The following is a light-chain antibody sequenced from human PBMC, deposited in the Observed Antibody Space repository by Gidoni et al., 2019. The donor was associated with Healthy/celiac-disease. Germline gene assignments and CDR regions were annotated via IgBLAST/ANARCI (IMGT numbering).Light chain of an antibody. Sequence: EIVLTHSPGTLSLSPGERATLSCRASQSVSSSYLAWYQQKPGQAPRLLIYGASSRATGIPDRFSGSGSGTDFTLTISRLEPEDFAVYYCQQYGSSSLTFGGXTKVEIK. J-gene: IGKJ4*01. CDR2: GAS. CDR3: QQYGSSSLT. V-gene: IGKV3-20*01. CDR1: QSVSSSY.